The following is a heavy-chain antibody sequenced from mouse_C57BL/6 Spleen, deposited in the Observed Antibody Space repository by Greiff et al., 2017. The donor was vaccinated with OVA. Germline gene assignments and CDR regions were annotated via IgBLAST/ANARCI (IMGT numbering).Heavy chain of an antibody. V-gene: IGHV5-17*01. CDR1: GFTFSDYG. CDR2: ISSGSSTI. D-gene: IGHD1-1*01. CDR3: ARNYGSSDFAY. Sequence: DVMLVESGGGLVKPGGSLKLSCAASGFTFSDYGMHWVRQAPEKGLEWVAYISSGSSTIYYADTVKGRFTIYRDTAKNTLFLQMTSLGSEDTAMYYCARNYGSSDFAYWGQGTLVTVSA. J-gene: IGHJ3*01.